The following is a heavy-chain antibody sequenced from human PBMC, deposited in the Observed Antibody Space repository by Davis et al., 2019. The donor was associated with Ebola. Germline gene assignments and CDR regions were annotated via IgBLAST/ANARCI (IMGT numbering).Heavy chain of an antibody. Sequence: ASVKVSCKAFDYPFTSYGISWVRQAPGQGLEWMGWINPHNGNTNYAQNVQGRVTMTTDTSTSTAYMEVGSLRSDDTAVYYCARAQFPSTSDHWGQGTLVTVSS. D-gene: IGHD5-24*01. J-gene: IGHJ4*02. V-gene: IGHV1-18*04. CDR3: ARAQFPSTSDH. CDR2: INPHNGNT. CDR1: DYPFTSYG.